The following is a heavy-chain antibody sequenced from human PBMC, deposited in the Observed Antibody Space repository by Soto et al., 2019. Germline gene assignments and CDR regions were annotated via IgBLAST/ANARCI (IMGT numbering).Heavy chain of an antibody. J-gene: IGHJ3*02. CDR1: GFTFSSYA. Sequence: HPGGSLRLSCAASGFTFSSYAMSWVRQAPGKGLEWVSAISGSGGSTYYADSVKGRFTISRDNSKNTLYLQMNSLRAEDTAVYYCAISTGGAFKVAFDIWGQGTMVTVSS. CDR3: AISTGGAFKVAFDI. CDR2: ISGSGGST. V-gene: IGHV3-23*01. D-gene: IGHD4-17*01.